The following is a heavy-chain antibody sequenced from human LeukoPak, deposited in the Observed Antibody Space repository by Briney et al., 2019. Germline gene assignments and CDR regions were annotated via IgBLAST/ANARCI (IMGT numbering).Heavy chain of an antibody. D-gene: IGHD5-24*01. J-gene: IGHJ4*02. CDR3: AREGRDGYRNHFDY. Sequence: GGSLRLSCAASGFTFSSYSMNWVRQAPGKGLEWVSSISSSSSYIYYADSVKGRFTIFRDSSKNTLYLQMSSLRAEDTAMYYCAREGRDGYRNHFDYWGQGSLVTVSS. CDR1: GFTFSSYS. V-gene: IGHV3-21*01. CDR2: ISSSSSYI.